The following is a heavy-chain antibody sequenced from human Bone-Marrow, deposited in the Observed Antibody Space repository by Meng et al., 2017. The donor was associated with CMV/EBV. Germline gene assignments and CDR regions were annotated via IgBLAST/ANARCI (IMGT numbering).Heavy chain of an antibody. CDR1: GYTFTGYY. CDR3: ARDLWELLPTDGMDV. J-gene: IGHJ6*02. CDR2: INPNSGGT. V-gene: IGHV1-2*02. Sequence: ASVKVSCKASGYTFTGYYMHWVRQAPGQGLEWMGWINPNSGGTNYAQKFQGRVTMTRDTSISTAHMELSRLRSDDTAVYYCARDLWELLPTDGMDVWGQGTTVTVSS. D-gene: IGHD1-26*01.